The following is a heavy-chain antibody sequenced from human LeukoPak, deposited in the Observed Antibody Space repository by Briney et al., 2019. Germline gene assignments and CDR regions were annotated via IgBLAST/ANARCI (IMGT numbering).Heavy chain of an antibody. J-gene: IGHJ4*02. Sequence: SETLSLTCAVYGGSFSGYYWSWIRQPPGTGLEWIGEINHSGSTNYNPSLKSRVTISVDTSNKQFSLKLSSVTAADTALYYCVTYYFDSSGPKKNYWGQGTLVTVSS. V-gene: IGHV4-34*01. CDR3: VTYYFDSSGPKKNY. D-gene: IGHD3-22*01. CDR1: GGSFSGYY. CDR2: INHSGST.